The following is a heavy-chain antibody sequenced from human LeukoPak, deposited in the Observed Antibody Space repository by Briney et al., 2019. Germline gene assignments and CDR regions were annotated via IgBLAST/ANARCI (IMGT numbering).Heavy chain of an antibody. V-gene: IGHV3-30*09. Sequence: GGSLRLSCAASGFTFSTYAIHWVRQAPGEGLEWVAVISYDGVNTFYADSVKGRFAVSRDNSKNTLYLQMGSLRSEDTAVYYCARAVSLEDYYDRGGMDVWGQGTTVTVSS. D-gene: IGHD3-22*01. CDR2: ISYDGVNT. J-gene: IGHJ6*02. CDR1: GFTFSTYA. CDR3: ARAVSLEDYYDRGGMDV.